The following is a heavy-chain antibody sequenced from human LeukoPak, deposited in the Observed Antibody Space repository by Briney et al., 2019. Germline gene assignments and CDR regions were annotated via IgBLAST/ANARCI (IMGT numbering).Heavy chain of an antibody. V-gene: IGHV3-23*01. CDR1: GFTFSSYG. D-gene: IGHD5-12*01. CDR3: ARGPSGYHNT. CDR2: ISGSGGST. Sequence: GGSLRLSCAASGFTFSSYGMSWVRQAPGKGLEWVSAISGSGGSTYYADSVKGRFAISRDNSKNTLYLQMNSLRAEDTAVYYCARGPSGYHNTGGQGTLVTVSS. J-gene: IGHJ4*02.